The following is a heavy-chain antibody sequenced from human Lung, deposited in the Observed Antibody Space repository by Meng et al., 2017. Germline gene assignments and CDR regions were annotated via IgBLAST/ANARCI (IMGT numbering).Heavy chain of an antibody. V-gene: IGHV4-4*02. CDR2: IFHSGST. Sequence: QVHVQGSGPGLVKPSGTLSLTCAVSGGSITSSTWWSWVRQTPGKGLEWFGEIFHSGSTNYNPPLESRVTISVDKSKNQFSLKVYSVTAADTATYYCARFDISSSGRGDYWGQGILVTVSS. J-gene: IGHJ4*02. CDR3: ARFDISSSGRGDY. D-gene: IGHD1-26*01. CDR1: GGSITSSTW.